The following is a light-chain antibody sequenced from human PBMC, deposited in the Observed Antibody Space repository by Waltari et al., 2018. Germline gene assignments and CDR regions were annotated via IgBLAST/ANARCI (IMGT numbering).Light chain of an antibody. Sequence: DIQMTQSPSSLSASVGDRVTITCQASQDISNYLNWYQQKPGKAPKLLIYDASKLETGVPSRFSGSGSETDFTFTISSLQPEDIATYYCQQYDNLLIFTFGPWTKVDIK. CDR2: DAS. J-gene: IGKJ3*01. V-gene: IGKV1-33*01. CDR3: QQYDNLLIFT. CDR1: QDISNY.